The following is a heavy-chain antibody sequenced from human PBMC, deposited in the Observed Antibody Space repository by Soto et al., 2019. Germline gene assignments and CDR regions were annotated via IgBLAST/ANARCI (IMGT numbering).Heavy chain of an antibody. V-gene: IGHV3-9*01. D-gene: IGHD3-10*01. CDR1: GFTFDDYA. J-gene: IGHJ6*03. CDR3: AKDITSASDSGYYMDV. Sequence: GGSLRLSCAASGFTFDDYAMHWVRQAPGKGLEWVSGISWNSGSIGYADSVKGRFTISRDNAKNSLYLQMNSLRAEDTALYYCAKDITSASDSGYYMDVWGKGTTVTVSS. CDR2: ISWNSGSI.